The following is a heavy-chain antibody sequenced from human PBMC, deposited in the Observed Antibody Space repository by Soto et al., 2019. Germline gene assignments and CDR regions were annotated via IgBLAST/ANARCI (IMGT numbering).Heavy chain of an antibody. J-gene: IGHJ6*03. V-gene: IGHV1-18*01. Sequence: ASVKVSCKASGYTFTSYGISWVRQAPGQGLEWMGWISAYNGNTNYAQKLQGRVTMTTDTSTSTAYMELRSLRSDDTAVYYCAREYSSSWPAGRFSGDYYYYMDVWGKGTTVTVSS. CDR2: ISAYNGNT. D-gene: IGHD6-13*01. CDR1: GYTFTSYG. CDR3: AREYSSSWPAGRFSGDYYYYMDV.